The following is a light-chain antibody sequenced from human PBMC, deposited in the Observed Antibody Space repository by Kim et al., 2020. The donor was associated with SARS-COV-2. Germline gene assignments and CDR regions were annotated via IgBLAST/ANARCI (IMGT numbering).Light chain of an antibody. V-gene: IGLV6-57*03. CDR2: EDN. J-gene: IGLJ3*02. CDR3: QSYDSSSNWV. Sequence: NFMLTQPHSVSESPGKTVTISCTRSSGSIASNYVQWYQQRPGSAPTTVIYEDNQRPSGVPARFSGSIDSSSNSASLTISGLKTEDEADYYCQSYDSSSNWVFGGGTQLTVL. CDR1: SGSIASNY.